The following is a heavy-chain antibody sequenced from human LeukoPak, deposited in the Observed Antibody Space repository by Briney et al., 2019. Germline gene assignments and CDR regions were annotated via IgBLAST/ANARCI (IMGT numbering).Heavy chain of an antibody. CDR3: ARVIPASHFKRYPNWFDP. CDR1: GGSITRTNSY. V-gene: IGHV4-39*07. Sequence: PSETLSLTCTVSGGSITRTNSYWAWVRQPPGKGLEWIGSIYYDGTTYFSPSLKSRVTISVDTSKNQFSLKRSSVTAADTAVYYCARVIPASHFKRYPNWFDPWGQGTLVTVSS. D-gene: IGHD3-3*02. CDR2: IYYDGTT. J-gene: IGHJ5*02.